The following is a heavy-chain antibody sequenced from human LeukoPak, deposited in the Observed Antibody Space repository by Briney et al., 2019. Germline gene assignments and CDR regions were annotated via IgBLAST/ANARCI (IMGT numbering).Heavy chain of an antibody. CDR2: ISGSGGST. V-gene: IGHV3-23*01. D-gene: IGHD6-19*01. Sequence: GGSLRLSCAASGFTFSSYAMSWVRQAPGKGLEWVSAISGSGGSTYYADSVKGRFTISRDSSKNTLYLQMNSLRVEDTAIYYCAKVRYNSGWIFDFWGQGTLVTVSS. CDR3: AKVRYNSGWIFDF. CDR1: GFTFSSYA. J-gene: IGHJ4*02.